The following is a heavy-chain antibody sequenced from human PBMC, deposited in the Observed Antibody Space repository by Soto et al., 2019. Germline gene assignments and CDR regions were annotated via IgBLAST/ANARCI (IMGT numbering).Heavy chain of an antibody. V-gene: IGHV4-4*02. CDR1: GVSISSGNW. D-gene: IGHD3-10*01. CDR3: ARLVYDTRLNYMYFDF. CDR2: IFHDGTA. Sequence: KASETLSLTCAVSGVSISSGNWWTWVRQPPQRGLEYIGEIFHDGTANYYPSFERRVAISVDTSKNQFSLKLTSVTAADTAIYFCARLVYDTRLNYMYFDFWGQGTLVTVSS. J-gene: IGHJ4*02.